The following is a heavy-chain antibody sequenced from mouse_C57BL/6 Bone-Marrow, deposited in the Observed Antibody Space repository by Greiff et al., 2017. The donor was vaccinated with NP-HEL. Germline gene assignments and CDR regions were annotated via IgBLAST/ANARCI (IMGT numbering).Heavy chain of an antibody. D-gene: IGHD1-1*01. CDR1: GYTFTSYW. CDR3: ARELRGYFDY. J-gene: IGHJ2*01. V-gene: IGHV1-69*01. Sequence: QVQLQQSGAELVMPGASVKLSCKASGYTFTSYWMHWVKQRPGQGLEWIGEIDPSDSYTNYNQKFKGKSTLTVDKSSSTAYMQLSSLTSEDSAVYYCARELRGYFDYWGQGTTLTVSS. CDR2: IDPSDSYT.